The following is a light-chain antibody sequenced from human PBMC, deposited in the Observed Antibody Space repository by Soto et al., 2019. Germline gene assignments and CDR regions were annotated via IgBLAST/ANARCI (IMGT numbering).Light chain of an antibody. J-gene: IGKJ1*01. CDR1: QSVDSSF. V-gene: IGKV3-20*01. CDR3: QQYVSSLA. Sequence: EIVFTQSPGSLSLSPGERATLSCRASQSVDSSFFAWYQQKPGQAPRLIIYGASNRATGIPDRFSGRGSGTDFTRTSTGLEPEDFAVYYCQQYVSSLAFGQGTKVEIK. CDR2: GAS.